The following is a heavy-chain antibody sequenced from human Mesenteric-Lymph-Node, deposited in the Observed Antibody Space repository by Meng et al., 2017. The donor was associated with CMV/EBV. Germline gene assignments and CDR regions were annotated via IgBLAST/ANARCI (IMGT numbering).Heavy chain of an antibody. CDR2: IDPNSGGT. V-gene: IGHV1-2*02. J-gene: IGHJ3*02. D-gene: IGHD2-2*01. CDR1: GYTFTGYY. CDR3: ARGRGCSDTTCYDDVLNI. Sequence: ASVKVSCKASGYTFTGYYIHWVRQAPGQGLEWMGWIDPNSGGTNYAQKFQGRVTMTRDTSISTAYMELSRLSSDDTAVYYCARGRGCSDTTCYDDVLNIWGQGTMVTVSS.